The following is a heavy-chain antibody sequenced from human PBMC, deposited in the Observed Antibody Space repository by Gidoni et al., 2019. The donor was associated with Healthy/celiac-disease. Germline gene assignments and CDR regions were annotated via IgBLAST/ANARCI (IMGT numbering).Heavy chain of an antibody. CDR2: INHSGST. Sequence: QVQLQQWGAGLLKPSETLSLTCAVYGGSFSGYYWSWIRQPPGKGLEWIGEINHSGSTNYNPSLKSRVTISVDTSKNQFSLKLSSVTAADTAVYYCARGPQLVRSMGFRAVHFDYWGQGTLVTVSS. V-gene: IGHV4-34*01. J-gene: IGHJ4*02. CDR3: ARGPQLVRSMGFRAVHFDY. CDR1: GGSFSGYY. D-gene: IGHD6-13*01.